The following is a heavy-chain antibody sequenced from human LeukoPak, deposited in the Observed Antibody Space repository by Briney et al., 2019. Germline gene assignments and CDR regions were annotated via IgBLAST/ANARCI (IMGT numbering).Heavy chain of an antibody. J-gene: IGHJ1*01. CDR1: GYTFTSYD. Sequence: AASVKVSCKASGYTFTSYDINWVRQATGQGLEWMGWMNPNSGNTGYAQKFQGRVTMTRNTSISTAYMELSSLRSEDTAVYYCARDLWTTGGGSSYFQHWGQGTLVTVSS. V-gene: IGHV1-8*01. D-gene: IGHD1-26*01. CDR2: MNPNSGNT. CDR3: ARDLWTTGGGSSYFQH.